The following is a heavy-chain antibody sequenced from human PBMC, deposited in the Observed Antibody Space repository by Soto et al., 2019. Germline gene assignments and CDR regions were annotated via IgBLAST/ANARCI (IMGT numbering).Heavy chain of an antibody. CDR2: IYYSGST. Sequence: SETLSLTCTVSGGSISSYYWSWIRQPPGKGLEWIGYIYYSGSTNYNPSLKSRVTISVDTSKNQFSLKLSSVTAADTAVYYCGRKPGIAVVGGFDPWGQEPWSPSPQ. D-gene: IGHD6-19*01. CDR3: GRKPGIAVVGGFDP. V-gene: IGHV4-59*12. CDR1: GGSISSYY. J-gene: IGHJ5*02.